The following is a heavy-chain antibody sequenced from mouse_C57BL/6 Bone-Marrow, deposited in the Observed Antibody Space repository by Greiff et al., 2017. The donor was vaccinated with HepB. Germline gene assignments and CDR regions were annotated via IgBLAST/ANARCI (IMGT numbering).Heavy chain of an antibody. V-gene: IGHV5-6*01. D-gene: IGHD1-1*01. CDR1: GFTFSSYG. CDR3: ARHTDYGSSHWYFDV. J-gene: IGHJ1*03. CDR2: ISSGGSYT. Sequence: EVHLVESGGDLVKPGGSLKLSCVASGFTFSSYGMSWVRQTPDKRLEWVATISSGGSYTYYPDSVKGRFTISRDNAKNTLYLQMSSLKSEDTAMYYCARHTDYGSSHWYFDVWGTGTTVTVSS.